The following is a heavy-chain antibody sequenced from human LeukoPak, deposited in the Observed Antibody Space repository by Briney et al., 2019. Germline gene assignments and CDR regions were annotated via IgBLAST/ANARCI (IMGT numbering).Heavy chain of an antibody. D-gene: IGHD6-13*01. CDR1: GDSVSSNSAA. J-gene: IGHJ4*02. V-gene: IGHV6-1*01. CDR2: TYYRSKWYN. Sequence: SQALSLTCAISGDSVSSNSAAWNWIRQSPSRGLEWLGRTYYRSKWYNDYAVSVKGRIAINPDTSKNQFSLQLNSVTPEDTAVYYCARAKGRSPLFDYWGQGTLVTVSS. CDR3: ARAKGRSPLFDY.